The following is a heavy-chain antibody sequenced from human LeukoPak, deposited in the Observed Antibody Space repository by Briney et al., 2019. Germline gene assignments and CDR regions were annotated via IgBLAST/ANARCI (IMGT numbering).Heavy chain of an antibody. CDR3: ARPLSGYDYTDIDY. CDR2: INPNSGGT. J-gene: IGHJ4*02. V-gene: IGHV1-2*02. D-gene: IGHD5-12*01. CDR1: GYTFTGSY. Sequence: ASVKVSRKASGYTFTGSYMHWVRQAPGQGLEWMGWINPNSGGTNYAQKFQGRVTMTRDTSISTAYMELSRLRSDDTAVYYCARPLSGYDYTDIDYWGQGTLVTVSS.